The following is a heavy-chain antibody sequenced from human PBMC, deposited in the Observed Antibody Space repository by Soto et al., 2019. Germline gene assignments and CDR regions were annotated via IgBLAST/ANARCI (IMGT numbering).Heavy chain of an antibody. CDR1: GFSLSTNGVG. J-gene: IGHJ4*02. CDR2: IYWDDSK. Sequence: QITLKESGPTLVKPTQTLTLTCTFSGFSLSTNGVGVGWIRQPPGKALEWLALIYWDDSKEYSPSLNCRLTITKNPSRNLVVLTIPIMDHLDTPTYYCAKKGGGDYILGYWGQGTLVTVSS. D-gene: IGHD4-17*01. CDR3: AKKGGGDYILGY. V-gene: IGHV2-5*02.